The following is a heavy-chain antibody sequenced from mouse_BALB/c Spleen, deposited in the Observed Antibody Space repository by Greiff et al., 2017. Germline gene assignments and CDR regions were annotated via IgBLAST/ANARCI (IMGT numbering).Heavy chain of an antibody. Sequence: EVKLVESGAELVRPGASVKLSCTASGFNIKDYYMHWVKQRPEQGLEWIGWIDPENGDTEYAPKFQGKATMTADTSSNTAYLQLSSLTSEDTAVYYYNYYGSSYGFAYWGQGTLVTVSA. CDR3: NYYGSSYGFAY. CDR1: GFNIKDYY. V-gene: IGHV14-4*02. D-gene: IGHD1-1*01. J-gene: IGHJ3*01. CDR2: IDPENGDT.